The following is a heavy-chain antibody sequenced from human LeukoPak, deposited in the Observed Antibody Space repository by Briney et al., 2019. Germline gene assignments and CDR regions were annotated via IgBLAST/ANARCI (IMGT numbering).Heavy chain of an antibody. D-gene: IGHD2-21*01. V-gene: IGHV4-59*01. CDR2: IYYSGGT. CDR3: ARDKMGGGAEF. Sequence: SETLSLTCTVSGGSISSYYWSWIRQPPGKGLEWIGYIYYSGGTNYNPSLKSRVTISVDTSKNQFSLKLSSVTAADTAVYYCARDKMGGGAEFWGQGTLVTVSS. CDR1: GGSISSYY. J-gene: IGHJ4*02.